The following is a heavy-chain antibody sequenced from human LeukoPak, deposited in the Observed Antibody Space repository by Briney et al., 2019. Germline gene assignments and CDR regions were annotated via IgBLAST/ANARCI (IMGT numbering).Heavy chain of an antibody. CDR2: INAGNGNT. V-gene: IGHV1-3*01. CDR3: ARTRQLWSLHDAFDI. J-gene: IGHJ3*02. Sequence: AASVKVSCKASGYTFTSYAMHWVRQAPGQRLEWMGWINAGNGNTKYSQKFLGRVTITRDTSASTAYMELSSLRSEDTAVYYCARTRQLWSLHDAFDIWGQGTMVTVSS. D-gene: IGHD5-18*01. CDR1: GYTFTSYA.